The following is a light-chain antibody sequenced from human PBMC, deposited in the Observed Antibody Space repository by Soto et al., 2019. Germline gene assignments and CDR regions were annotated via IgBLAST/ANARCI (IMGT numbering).Light chain of an antibody. Sequence: QSALTQPAAVSGSPGQSITISCAGTNSDIGDYDYVSWYQHHPGKAPRLLIYEVSSRPSGVANRFSASKSGNTASLTISGLQAEYEAAYYCTSYTNINYVIFGGGTKVTVL. CDR2: EVS. V-gene: IGLV2-14*01. CDR3: TSYTNINYVI. J-gene: IGLJ2*01. CDR1: NSDIGDYDY.